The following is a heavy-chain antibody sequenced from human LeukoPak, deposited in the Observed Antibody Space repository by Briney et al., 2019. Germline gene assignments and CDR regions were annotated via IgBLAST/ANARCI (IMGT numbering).Heavy chain of an antibody. CDR2: IYYSGST. J-gene: IGHJ5*02. V-gene: IGHV4-31*03. Sequence: PSQTLSLTCTVSGGSISSGGYYWSWIRQHPGKGLEWIGYIYYSGSTYYNPSRKVRVTISVDTSKNQFSLKLSSVPAAATPVYYCASADYDSSGYSSPWFDPWGQGTLVTVSS. CDR1: GGSISSGGYY. D-gene: IGHD3-22*01. CDR3: ASADYDSSGYSSPWFDP.